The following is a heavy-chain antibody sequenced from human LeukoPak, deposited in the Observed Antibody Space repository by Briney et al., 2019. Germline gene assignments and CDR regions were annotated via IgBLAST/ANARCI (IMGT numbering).Heavy chain of an antibody. Sequence: GGSPRLSCAASGFTFRIYAMTWVRQAPGKGLEWVSGISGSGGYIYSADSVKGRFTISRDNSKNTVYLQMNSLRVEDTAVYYCAKGTVTTLGISRYWGQGTLVTVSS. J-gene: IGHJ4*02. CDR1: GFTFRIYA. D-gene: IGHD4-17*01. V-gene: IGHV3-23*01. CDR3: AKGTVTTLGISRY. CDR2: ISGSGGYI.